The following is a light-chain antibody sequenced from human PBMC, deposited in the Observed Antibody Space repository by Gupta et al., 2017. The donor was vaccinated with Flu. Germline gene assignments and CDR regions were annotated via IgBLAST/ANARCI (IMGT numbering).Light chain of an antibody. CDR2: KVS. V-gene: IGKV2-30*01. Sequence: VVITPSPLSLLVALGQPASIAGRSRKSLVYGDGNTCLKWWQQRPGQSPRSLMYKVSNRDSGVPDSCSGSGSGTDFTLNINSVEAEDVGVYYCMQGTHWPPYTFGQGTKLEIK. CDR1: KSLVYGDGNTC. J-gene: IGKJ2*01. CDR3: MQGTHWPPYT.